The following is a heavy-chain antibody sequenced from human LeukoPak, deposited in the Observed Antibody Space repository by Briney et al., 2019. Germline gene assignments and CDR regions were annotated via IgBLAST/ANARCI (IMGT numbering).Heavy chain of an antibody. CDR1: GFTFSSYA. D-gene: IGHD5-24*01. CDR2: ISGSGGST. Sequence: GGSLRLSCAASGFTFSSYAMSWVRQAPGKGLEWVSGISGSGGSTYYADSVKGRFTISRDNSKNTLYLQMNSLRVEDTAVYYCAKEGVGNGYNFHYFDYWGQGTLVTVSS. V-gene: IGHV3-23*01. J-gene: IGHJ4*02. CDR3: AKEGVGNGYNFHYFDY.